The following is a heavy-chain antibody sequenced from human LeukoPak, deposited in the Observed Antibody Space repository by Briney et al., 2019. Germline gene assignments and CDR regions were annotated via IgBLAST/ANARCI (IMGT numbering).Heavy chain of an antibody. V-gene: IGHV3-23*01. CDR3: AKGSYYDSSGSFYFDY. CDR2: ISGSGDNK. J-gene: IGHJ4*02. D-gene: IGHD3-22*01. CDR1: GFTVSSNY. Sequence: GGSLRLSCAASGFTVSSNYMSWVRQAPGKGLEWVSGISGSGDNKYYADSVKGRFTISRDNSKNTLYVQVNSLGTEDTAAYYCAKGSYYDSSGSFYFDYWGQGTLVTVSS.